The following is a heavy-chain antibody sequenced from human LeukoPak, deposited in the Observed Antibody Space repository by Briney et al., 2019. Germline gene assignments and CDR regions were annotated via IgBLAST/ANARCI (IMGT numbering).Heavy chain of an antibody. J-gene: IGHJ6*02. V-gene: IGHV3-53*01. CDR1: GFTVSSNY. Sequence: GGSLRLSCAASGFTVSSNYMSWVRQAPGKGLEWVSVIYSGGSTYYADSVKGRFTISRDNSKNTLYLQMNSLRAEDTAVYYCARGPKDYYDSSGYYQYYGMDVWGQGTTVTVSS. CDR2: IYSGGST. CDR3: ARGPKDYYDSSGYYQYYGMDV. D-gene: IGHD3-22*01.